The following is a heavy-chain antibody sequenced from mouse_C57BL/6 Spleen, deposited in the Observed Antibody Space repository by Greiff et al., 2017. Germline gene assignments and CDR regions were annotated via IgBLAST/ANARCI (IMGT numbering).Heavy chain of an antibody. V-gene: IGHV1-59*01. CDR1: GYTFTSYW. D-gene: IGHD1-1*01. CDR3: SITTVPCCDY. Sequence: VQLQQPGAELVRPGTSVRLSCKASGYTFTSYWMHWVQQRPGQGLEWIGVIDPSVSYTNYNQKFNGKATLTVDTSSSTAYIQLSSLTSEDSAVYYCSITTVPCCDYGGQGTTLTVSS. CDR2: IDPSVSYT. J-gene: IGHJ2*01.